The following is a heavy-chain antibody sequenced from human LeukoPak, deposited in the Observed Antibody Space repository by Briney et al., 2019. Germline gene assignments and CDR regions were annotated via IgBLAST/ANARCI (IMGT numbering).Heavy chain of an antibody. V-gene: IGHV4-38-2*02. D-gene: IGHD1-1*01. CDR2: IYHSAST. CDR3: AREGPTSFSDY. CDR1: GYSISSGYY. Sequence: SETLSLTCTVSGYSISSGYYWGWIRQPPGKGLEWIGSIYHSASTYYNPSLKSRVTISVDTSKNQFSLKLSSVTAADTAVYYCAREGPTSFSDYWGQGTLVTVSS. J-gene: IGHJ4*02.